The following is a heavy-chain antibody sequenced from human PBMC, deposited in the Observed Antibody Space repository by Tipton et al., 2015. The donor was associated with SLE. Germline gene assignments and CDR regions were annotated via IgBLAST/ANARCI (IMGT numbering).Heavy chain of an antibody. CDR2: ISYDGSNK. Sequence: SLRLSCAASGFTFSSYAMHWVRQAPGKGLEWVAVISYDGSNKYYADSVKGRFTISRDNSKNTLYLQMNSLRAEDTAVYYCARQTDLGTFDIWGQGTMVTVSS. CDR3: ARQTDLGTFDI. CDR1: GFTFSSYA. D-gene: IGHD7-27*01. J-gene: IGHJ3*02. V-gene: IGHV3-30*04.